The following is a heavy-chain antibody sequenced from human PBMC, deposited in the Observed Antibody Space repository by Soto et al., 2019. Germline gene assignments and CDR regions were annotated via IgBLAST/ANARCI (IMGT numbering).Heavy chain of an antibody. CDR1: GGSISSYY. CDR3: ARRYGALVDY. D-gene: IGHD4-17*01. J-gene: IGHJ4*02. Sequence: QVQLQESGPGLVKPSETLSLTCTVSGGSISSYYWSWIRQPPGKGLEWIGYIYYSGSTNYNPSLKSRVTISVDTSKNQFSLKLSSVTAADTAVYYCARRYGALVDYWGQGTLVTVSS. V-gene: IGHV4-59*08. CDR2: IYYSGST.